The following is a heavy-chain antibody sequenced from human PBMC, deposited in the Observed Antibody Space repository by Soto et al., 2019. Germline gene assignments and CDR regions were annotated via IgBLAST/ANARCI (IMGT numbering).Heavy chain of an antibody. D-gene: IGHD2-2*01. J-gene: IGHJ5*02. CDR2: IYYPGKT. V-gene: IGHV4-30-4*01. CDR3: GRDLTSNANCIDP. Sequence: QVQLQESGPGLVKPSQTLSLTCSVSGDYIHVGGYYWTWIRQRPGKGLEWMGYIYYPGKTYYNPSLESRLTMSVARSKNQCSLRLTSVTAADAAVYFCGRDLTSNANCIDPWGQGTLVTVSS. CDR1: GDYIHVGGYY.